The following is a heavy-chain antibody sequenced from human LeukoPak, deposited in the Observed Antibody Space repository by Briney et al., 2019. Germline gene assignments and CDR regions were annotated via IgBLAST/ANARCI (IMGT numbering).Heavy chain of an antibody. V-gene: IGHV3-30*02. D-gene: IGHD6-13*01. CDR2: IRYDGSNK. CDR3: AKVGRDSSWYSYGAFDI. J-gene: IGHJ3*02. CDR1: GFTFSSYG. Sequence: GGSLRLSCAASGFTFSSYGMHWVRQAPGKGLEWVAFIRYDGSNKYYADSVKGRFTISRDNSKNTLYLQMNSLRAEDTAVYYCAKVGRDSSWYSYGAFDIWGQGTMVTVSS.